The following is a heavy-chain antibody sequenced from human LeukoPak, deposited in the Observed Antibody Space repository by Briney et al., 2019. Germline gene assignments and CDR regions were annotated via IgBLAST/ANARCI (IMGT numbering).Heavy chain of an antibody. D-gene: IGHD4-11*01. CDR3: ARGFGAVTTLDY. Sequence: SETLSLTCNVSGGSINSYYWRWLRQPAGKGLEWIGRMCTIGSTNYNPSLKSRVTMSVDTSKNQFSLKLSSVTAADTAVYYCARGFGAVTTLDYWGQGTLVTVSS. J-gene: IGHJ4*02. V-gene: IGHV4-4*07. CDR2: MCTIGST. CDR1: GGSINSYY.